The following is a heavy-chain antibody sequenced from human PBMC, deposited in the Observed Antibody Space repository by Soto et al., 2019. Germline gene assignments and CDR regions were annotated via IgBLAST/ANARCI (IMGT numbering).Heavy chain of an antibody. CDR3: AKLGYCTGGTCYLDYYYGVDV. J-gene: IGHJ6*02. CDR2: ISSGGNT. V-gene: IGHV3-23*01. D-gene: IGHD2-15*01. CDR1: GFSFSRYA. Sequence: QLLESGGGLVQPGGSLRLSCEASGFSFSRYAMSWVRQAPGKGLEWVSSISSGGNTYYADSVKGRFTISRDKSKNTQSLQMTSLGAEDTAVYYCAKLGYCTGGTCYLDYYYGVDVWGQGTTVTVS.